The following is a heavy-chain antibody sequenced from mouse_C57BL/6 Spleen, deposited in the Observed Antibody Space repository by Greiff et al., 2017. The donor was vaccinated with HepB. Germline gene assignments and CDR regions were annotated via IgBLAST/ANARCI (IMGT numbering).Heavy chain of an antibody. J-gene: IGHJ4*01. CDR2: SRNKANDYTT. Sequence: EVNVVESGGGLVQSGRSLRLSCATSGFTFSDFYMEWVRQAPGKGLEWIAASRNKANDYTTEYSASVKGRFIVSRDTSQSILYLQMNALRAEDTAIYYCARDAGSSGYDYAMDYWGQGTSVTVSS. D-gene: IGHD3-2*02. V-gene: IGHV7-1*01. CDR1: GFTFSDFY. CDR3: ARDAGSSGYDYAMDY.